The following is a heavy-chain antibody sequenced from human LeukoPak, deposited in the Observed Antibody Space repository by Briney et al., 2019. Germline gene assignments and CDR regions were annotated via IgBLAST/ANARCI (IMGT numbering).Heavy chain of an antibody. CDR1: GFAISDYS. CDR3: ARNFYCGGDCAISYFDY. V-gene: IGHV3-48*01. Sequence: GGSLRLSCAASGFAISDYSMNWVRQVPGKGLEWVSYISSSSNKVYYADSVRGRFTISRDNAKNSLFLQMNSLRADDTAVYYCARNFYCGGDCAISYFDYWGQGILVTVSS. CDR2: ISSSSNKV. J-gene: IGHJ4*02. D-gene: IGHD2-21*02.